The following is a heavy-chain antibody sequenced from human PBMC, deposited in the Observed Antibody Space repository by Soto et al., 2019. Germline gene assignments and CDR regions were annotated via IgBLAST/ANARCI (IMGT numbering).Heavy chain of an antibody. CDR1: GYTFTSYA. D-gene: IGHD3-16*01. CDR2: INAGNGNT. J-gene: IGHJ6*02. CDR3: ARTNIRGNYFYSLDV. Sequence: ASVKVSCKASGYTFTSYAMHWVRQAPGQRLEWMGWINAGNGNTKYSQKFQGRVTMTGDTSLSTAYMELTSLRSDDTAVYYCARTNIRGNYFYSLDVWGQGTTVTVSS. V-gene: IGHV1-3*01.